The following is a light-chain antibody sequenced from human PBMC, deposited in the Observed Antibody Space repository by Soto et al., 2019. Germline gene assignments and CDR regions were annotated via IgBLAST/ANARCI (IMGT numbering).Light chain of an antibody. CDR2: AAS. V-gene: IGKV1-39*01. J-gene: IGKJ1*01. Sequence: DIQMTQSPGSLSSCFVDRVSITCRASQTISNFVNWYQQKLGRAPRLLIYAASSLQSGVPSRFSGSGSGTDFTLTISSLQPEDFATYYCQQSYSTPRTFGQGTKVDIK. CDR3: QQSYSTPRT. CDR1: QTISNF.